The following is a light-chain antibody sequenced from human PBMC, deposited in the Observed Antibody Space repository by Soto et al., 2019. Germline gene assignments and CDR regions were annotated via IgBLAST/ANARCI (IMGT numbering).Light chain of an antibody. V-gene: IGKV3-11*01. J-gene: IGKJ3*01. CDR2: DAS. Sequence: EIVLTQSPATLSLSPGERATLSCRASQSVSSYLAWYQQKPGQAPRLLIYDASNRATGIPARFSGSGSGTDFTLTISSLEPEDFAVYYCQQRSNYWFRYTFGPGTKVDIK. CDR1: QSVSSY. CDR3: QQRSNYWFRYT.